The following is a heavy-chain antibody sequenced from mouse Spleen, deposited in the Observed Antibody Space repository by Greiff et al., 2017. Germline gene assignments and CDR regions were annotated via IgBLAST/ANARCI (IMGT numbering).Heavy chain of an antibody. CDR3: AREGYYGSLYYAMDY. CDR2: ISYDGSN. Sequence: DVKLQESGPGLVKPSQSLSLTCSVTGYSITSGYYWNWIRQFPGNQLEWMGYISYDGSNNYNPSLKNRISITRDTSKNQFFLKLNSVTTEDTATYYCAREGYYGSLYYAMDYWGQGTSVTVSS. J-gene: IGHJ4*01. V-gene: IGHV3-6*01. CDR1: GYSITSGYY. D-gene: IGHD1-1*01.